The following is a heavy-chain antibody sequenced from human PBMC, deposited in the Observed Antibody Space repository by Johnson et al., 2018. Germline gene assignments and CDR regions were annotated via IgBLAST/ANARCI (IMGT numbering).Heavy chain of an antibody. CDR3: TTARVADYYYYSMDV. V-gene: IGHV3-15*07. D-gene: IGHD4-23*01. Sequence: VQLVESGGGLVKPGGSLRLSCAASGFTFSNAWMNWVRQAPGKGLEWVGRIKSKTDGGTTDYAAPVKGRFTISRNDSKNTRYLQMTSLKTEDTAVYYCTTARVADYYYYSMDVWGKGTTVTVS. CDR1: GFTFSNAW. CDR2: IKSKTDGGTT. J-gene: IGHJ6*03.